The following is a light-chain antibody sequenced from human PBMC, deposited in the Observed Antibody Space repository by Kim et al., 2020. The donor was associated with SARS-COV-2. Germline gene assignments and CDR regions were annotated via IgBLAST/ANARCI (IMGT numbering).Light chain of an antibody. J-gene: IGLJ2*01. Sequence: SYELTQPPSVSVSPGQTASITCSGDKLGDKYACWYQQKPGQSPVLVIYQDSKRPSGIPERFSGSNSGNTDTLTISGTQAMDEADYYCQAWDSSTVGFGGG. CDR2: QDS. CDR3: QAWDSSTVG. V-gene: IGLV3-1*01. CDR1: KLGDKY.